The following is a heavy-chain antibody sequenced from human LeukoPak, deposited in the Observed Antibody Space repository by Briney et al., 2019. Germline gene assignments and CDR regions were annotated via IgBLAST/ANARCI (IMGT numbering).Heavy chain of an antibody. V-gene: IGHV3-7*01. J-gene: IGHJ6*03. CDR2: IKQDGSEK. Sequence: GGSLRLSCAASGFTFSIYWMSWVRQAPGKGLEWVANIKQDGSEKYYVDSVKGRFTISRDNAKNSLYLQMNSLRAEDTAVYYCARVGNLYDYYYMDVWGKGTTVAVSS. CDR1: GFTFSIYW. D-gene: IGHD1-14*01. CDR3: ARVGNLYDYYYMDV.